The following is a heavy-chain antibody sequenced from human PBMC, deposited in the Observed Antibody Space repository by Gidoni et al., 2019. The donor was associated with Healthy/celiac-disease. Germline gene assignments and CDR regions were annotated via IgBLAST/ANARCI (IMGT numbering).Heavy chain of an antibody. Sequence: QVQLQESGPGLVQPSQTLSLTCTVSGGSISSGDYYWSWIRQPPGKGLEWIGYIYYSGSTYYNPSLKSRVTISVDTSNNQFSLKLSSVTAADTAVYYCARARGSSTSCYSYWGQGTLVTVSS. J-gene: IGHJ4*02. CDR1: GGSISSGDYY. CDR3: ARARGSSTSCYSY. D-gene: IGHD2-2*01. CDR2: IYYSGST. V-gene: IGHV4-30-4*01.